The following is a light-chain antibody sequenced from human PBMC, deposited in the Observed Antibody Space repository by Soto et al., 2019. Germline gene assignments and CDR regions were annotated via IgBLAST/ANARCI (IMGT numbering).Light chain of an antibody. Sequence: AIQMTQSPSSLSASVGDRVTITCRAGQGIRNDLGWYQQRPGKAPKLLIYATSNLQTGFPSRFSGSGSGTDFTLTISSLQPEDFATYYCLQDYIYPRTFCQGTKVELK. CDR3: LQDYIYPRT. V-gene: IGKV1-6*01. J-gene: IGKJ1*01. CDR1: QGIRND. CDR2: ATS.